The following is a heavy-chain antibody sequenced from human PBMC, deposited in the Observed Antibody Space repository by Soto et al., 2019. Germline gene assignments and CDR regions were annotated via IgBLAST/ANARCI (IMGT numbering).Heavy chain of an antibody. V-gene: IGHV3-21*01. CDR1: GFTFSSYT. CDR3: ARDPGYCSSISCPVDY. CDR2: ISSNSNYI. J-gene: IGHJ4*02. Sequence: EVQLVESGGGLVKPGGSLRLSCAASGFTFSSYTMNWVRQAPGKGLEWVSSISSNSNYIYYADSVKGRFTISRDNAKNSLYLQMNSLRAEDTAVYYCARDPGYCSSISCPVDYWGQGTLVTVSS. D-gene: IGHD2-2*01.